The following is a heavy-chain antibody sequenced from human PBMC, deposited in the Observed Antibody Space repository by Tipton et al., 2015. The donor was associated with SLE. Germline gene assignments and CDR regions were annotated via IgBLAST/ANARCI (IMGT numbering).Heavy chain of an antibody. V-gene: IGHV4-39*01. Sequence: TLSLTCTVSGGSISSSSYYWGWIRQPPGKGLEWIGSIYYRGSTYYNPSLKSRVTISVDTSKNQFSLKLNSVTAADTAVYYCATNGHGETYEFFTEYLRHWGQGTLVTVSS. J-gene: IGHJ1*01. CDR3: ATNGHGETYEFFTEYLRH. D-gene: IGHD5-12*01. CDR1: GGSISSSSYY. CDR2: IYYRGST.